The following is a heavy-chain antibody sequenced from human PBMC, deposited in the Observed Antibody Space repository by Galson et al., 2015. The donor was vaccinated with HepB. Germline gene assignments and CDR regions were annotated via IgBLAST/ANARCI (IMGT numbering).Heavy chain of an antibody. CDR3: ARDRGDFDY. V-gene: IGHV3-23*01. CDR2: ISGGADTT. CDR1: GFTFSSYA. J-gene: IGHJ4*02. Sequence: SLRLSCAASGFTFSSYAMSWVRPAPGKGLEWVATISGGADTTYYAESVKGRFSISRDNSKNTLYLQMNRLRAEDTAIYYCARDRGDFDYWGQGTLVTVSS. D-gene: IGHD3-10*01.